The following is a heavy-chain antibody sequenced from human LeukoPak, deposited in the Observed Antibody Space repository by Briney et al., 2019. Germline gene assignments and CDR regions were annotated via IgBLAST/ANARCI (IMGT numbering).Heavy chain of an antibody. D-gene: IGHD3-9*01. CDR3: ARDWGIERDLLTGYYIY. CDR2: INPSGGST. CDR1: GYTFTSYY. J-gene: IGHJ4*02. Sequence: ASVKVSCKTSGYTFTSYYMHWVRQAPGQGLDWMGIINPSGGSTSYAQKFQGRVTMTRDTSTSAVYMELSSLRSEDTAVYYCARDWGIERDLLTGYYIYWGQGTLVTVSS. V-gene: IGHV1-46*01.